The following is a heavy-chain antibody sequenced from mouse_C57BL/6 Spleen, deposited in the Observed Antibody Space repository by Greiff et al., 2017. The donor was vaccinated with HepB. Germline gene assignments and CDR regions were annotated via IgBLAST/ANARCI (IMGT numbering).Heavy chain of an antibody. CDR2: ISSGSSTI. J-gene: IGHJ1*03. Sequence: EVQRVESGGGLVKPGGSLKLSCAASGFTFSDYGMHWVRQAPEKGLEWVAYISSGSSTIYYADTVKGRFTISRDNAKHILFLQMTSLRSEDTAMYYCARDWDWYFDVWGTGTTVTVSS. CDR1: GFTFSDYG. V-gene: IGHV5-17*01. CDR3: ARDWDWYFDV. D-gene: IGHD4-1*01.